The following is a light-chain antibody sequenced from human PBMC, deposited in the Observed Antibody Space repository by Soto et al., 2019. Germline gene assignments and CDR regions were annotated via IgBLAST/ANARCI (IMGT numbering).Light chain of an antibody. J-gene: IGKJ3*01. V-gene: IGKV3-15*01. CDR1: QSVSTN. Sequence: EIVMTQSPATLPVSPGERATLSCRASQSVSTNLAWYQQKPGQAPRLLIYGASTRATGIPARFSGSGSGTEFTLTISSLQSEDFAVYYCQQYYNWPPETFGPGTKVDIK. CDR2: GAS. CDR3: QQYYNWPPET.